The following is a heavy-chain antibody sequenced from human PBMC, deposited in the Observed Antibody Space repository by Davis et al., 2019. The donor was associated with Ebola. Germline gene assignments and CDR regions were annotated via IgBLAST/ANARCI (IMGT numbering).Heavy chain of an antibody. J-gene: IGHJ4*02. CDR3: AKLDEDCSSTYCYGTFDY. D-gene: IGHD2-2*01. CDR2: ISSSSSYI. V-gene: IGHV3-21*04. CDR1: GFTFSSYS. Sequence: GESLKISCAASGFTFSSYSMNWVRQAPGKGLEWVSSISSSSSYIYYADSLKGRFTISRDNAKNSLYLQMNGLGVKDTALYYCAKLDEDCSSTYCYGTFDYWGQGTLVTVSS.